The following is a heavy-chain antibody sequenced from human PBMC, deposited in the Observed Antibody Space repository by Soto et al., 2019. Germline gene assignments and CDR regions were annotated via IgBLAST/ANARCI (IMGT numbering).Heavy chain of an antibody. Sequence: QLQLQESGPGLVKPSETLSLTCTVSGGSISSSSYYWGWIRQPPGKGLEWLGSNYYSGSTYYNPSLMRRVTLAVDTSKNQFSLQLSSVTAADTAVYYCASDCVEREYHGPPDYFDYWGQGTLVTVSS. CDR2: NYYSGST. D-gene: IGHD3-16*01. J-gene: IGHJ4*02. V-gene: IGHV4-39*01. CDR3: ASDCVEREYHGPPDYFDY. CDR1: GGSISSSSYY.